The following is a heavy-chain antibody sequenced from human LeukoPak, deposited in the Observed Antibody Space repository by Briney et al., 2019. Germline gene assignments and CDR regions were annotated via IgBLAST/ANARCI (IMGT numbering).Heavy chain of an antibody. CDR3: ARDHDSSSCPYFDY. CDR1: GITFSSYS. Sequence: GGSLRHSCAASGITFSSYSKNWVRQAPGKGLEWVSYISSSSSPIYYADSVKGRFTISRDNAKKSLYLQMNSLRAEDTAVYYCARDHDSSSCPYFDYWGQGTLVTVSS. CDR2: ISSSSSPI. V-gene: IGHV3-48*01. D-gene: IGHD6-13*01. J-gene: IGHJ4*02.